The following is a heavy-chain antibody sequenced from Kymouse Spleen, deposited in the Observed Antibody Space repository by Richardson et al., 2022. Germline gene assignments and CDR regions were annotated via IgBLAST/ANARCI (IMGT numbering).Heavy chain of an antibody. Sequence: QVQLVESGGGVVQPGRSLRLSCAASGFTFSSYGMHWVRQAPGKGLEWVAVISYDGSNKYYADSVKGRFTISRDNSKNTLYLQMNSLRAEDTAVYYCALPRTIDDPWGQGTLVTVSS. CDR2: ISYDGSNK. J-gene: IGHJ5*02. CDR1: GFTFSSYG. D-gene: IGHD1-14*01. V-gene: IGHV3-30*18. CDR3: ALPRTIDDP.